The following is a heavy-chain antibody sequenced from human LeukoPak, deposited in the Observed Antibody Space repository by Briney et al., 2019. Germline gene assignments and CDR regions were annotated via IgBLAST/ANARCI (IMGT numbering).Heavy chain of an antibody. Sequence: GGSLRLSCAASGFTFDDYAMHWVRQAPGKGLEGVSLISGDGGSTYYADSVKGRFTISRDNSKNSLYLQMNSLRTEDTALYYCAKDLGYSYGYGIDYWGQGTLVTVSS. CDR3: AKDLGYSYGYGIDY. CDR1: GFTFDDYA. V-gene: IGHV3-43*02. D-gene: IGHD5-18*01. CDR2: ISGDGGST. J-gene: IGHJ4*02.